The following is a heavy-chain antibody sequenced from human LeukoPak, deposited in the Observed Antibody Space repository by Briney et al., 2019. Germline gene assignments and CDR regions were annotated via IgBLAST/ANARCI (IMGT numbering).Heavy chain of an antibody. V-gene: IGHV1-2*02. D-gene: IGHD1-26*01. Sequence: ASVKVSCKASVYTFTGYYVHWVRQAPGQGLEWIGSISPYNGGTKFAQNFQGRVSMTSDASISPASMELRSLTSDDTAVYYGARGMVGVDWCFDIWGGGTLVSVSS. CDR3: ARGMVGVDWCFDI. CDR2: ISPYNGGT. J-gene: IGHJ2*01. CDR1: VYTFTGYY.